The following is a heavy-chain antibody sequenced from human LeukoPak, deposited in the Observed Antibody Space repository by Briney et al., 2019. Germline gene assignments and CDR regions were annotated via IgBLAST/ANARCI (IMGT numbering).Heavy chain of an antibody. J-gene: IGHJ4*02. CDR3: ARDVADYYDSSGSSFDY. V-gene: IGHV3-21*01. Sequence: GGSQRLSCAASGFSFSSYAMSWVRQAPGKGLEWVSSISSGSSYIYYADSVKGRFTISRDNAKNSLYLQMNSLRAEDTAVYYCARDVADYYDSSGSSFDYWGQGTLVTVSS. D-gene: IGHD3-22*01. CDR2: ISSGSSYI. CDR1: GFSFSSYA.